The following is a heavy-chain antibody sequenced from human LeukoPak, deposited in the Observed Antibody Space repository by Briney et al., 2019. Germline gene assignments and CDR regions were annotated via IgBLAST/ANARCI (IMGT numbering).Heavy chain of an antibody. CDR1: GFTFDDYA. D-gene: IGHD5-12*01. Sequence: SLRLSCAASGFTFDDYAMHWVRQAPGKGLEWVSGISWNSGSIGYADSVKGRFTISRGNAKNSLYLQMNSLRAEDTALYYCAKGAHIVATDTYYFDYWGQGTLVTVSS. CDR3: AKGAHIVATDTYYFDY. J-gene: IGHJ4*02. V-gene: IGHV3-9*01. CDR2: ISWNSGSI.